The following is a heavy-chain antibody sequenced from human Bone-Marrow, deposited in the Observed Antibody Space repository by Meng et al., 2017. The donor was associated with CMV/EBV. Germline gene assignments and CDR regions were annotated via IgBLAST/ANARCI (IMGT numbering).Heavy chain of an antibody. V-gene: IGHV3-7*01. CDR3: ARESNRHGDYPDTFDI. CDR2: IKQVGSEK. J-gene: IGHJ3*02. CDR1: RFTFSSYR. D-gene: IGHD4-17*01. Sequence: GGSLRLSCAASRFTFSSYRMSWVRQAPGKGLKWVANIKQVGSEKYYVYSVKGRFAISRDNAKNSLYLQMNSLRVEDTAVYYCARESNRHGDYPDTFDIWGQGTMVTVSS.